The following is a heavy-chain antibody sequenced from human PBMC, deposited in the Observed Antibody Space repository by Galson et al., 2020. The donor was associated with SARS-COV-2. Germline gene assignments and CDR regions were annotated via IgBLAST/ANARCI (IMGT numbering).Heavy chain of an antibody. Sequence: GESLKISCAASGFTFSSYAMHWVRQAPGKGLEWVAVISYDGSNKYYADSVKGRFTISRDNSKNTLYLQMNSLRAEDTAVYYCASELLTGPDYWGQGTLVTVSS. CDR2: ISYDGSNK. V-gene: IGHV3-30*04. CDR1: GFTFSSYA. D-gene: IGHD3-9*01. J-gene: IGHJ4*02. CDR3: ASELLTGPDY.